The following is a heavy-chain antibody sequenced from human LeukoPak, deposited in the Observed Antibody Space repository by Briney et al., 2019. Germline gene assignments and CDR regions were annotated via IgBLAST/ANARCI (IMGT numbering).Heavy chain of an antibody. Sequence: GGALKISCKGSGYSFTTYWIGWVRQLPGKGLEWMGIIYPGDSDTRYSPSFQGQVTISADKSISTAYLQWSSLKASDTAMYYCARLSSSSNWFDPWGQGTLVSVSS. CDR1: GYSFTTYW. V-gene: IGHV5-51*01. CDR3: ARLSSSSNWFDP. J-gene: IGHJ5*02. D-gene: IGHD6-6*01. CDR2: IYPGDSDT.